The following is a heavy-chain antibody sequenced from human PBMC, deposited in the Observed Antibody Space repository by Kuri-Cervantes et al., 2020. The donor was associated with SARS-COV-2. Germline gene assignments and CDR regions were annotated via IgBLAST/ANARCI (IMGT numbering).Heavy chain of an antibody. D-gene: IGHD3-9*01. CDR2: ISSSSGTI. CDR1: GFTFSSYS. J-gene: IGHJ6*02. Sequence: GGSLRPSCAASGFTFSSYSMNWVRQAPGKGLEWVSYISSSSGTIYYADSVKGRFTISRDNAKNSLYLQMNSLRDEDTAVYYCARDGIITISYYYYYGMDVWGQGTTVTVSS. CDR3: ARDGIITISYYYYYGMDV. V-gene: IGHV3-48*02.